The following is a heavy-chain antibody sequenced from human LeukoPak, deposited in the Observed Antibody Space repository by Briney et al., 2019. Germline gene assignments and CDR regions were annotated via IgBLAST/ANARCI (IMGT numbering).Heavy chain of an antibody. J-gene: IGHJ6*02. D-gene: IGHD3-22*01. V-gene: IGHV4-30-4*01. CDR2: IYYSGST. CDR1: GGSISSGDYY. CDR3: ARDGSGYVNYYYYGMDV. Sequence: SQTLSLTCTVSGGSISSGDYYWSWIRQPPGKGLEWIGYIYYSGSTYYNPSLRSRVTISVDTSKNQFSLKLSSVTAADTAVYYYARDGSGYVNYYYYGMDVWGQGTTVTVSS.